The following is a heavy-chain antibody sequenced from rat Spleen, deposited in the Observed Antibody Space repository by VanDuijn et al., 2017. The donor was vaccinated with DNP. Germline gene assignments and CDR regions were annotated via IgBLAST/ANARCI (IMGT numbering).Heavy chain of an antibody. CDR1: GLNFSDYW. CDR2: INKDSSTI. V-gene: IGHV4-2*01. Sequence: EVQLVESGGGLVQPGRSLKLSCAASGLNFSDYWMGWVRQAPGKGLEWIGEINKDSSTINYTPSLKDKFTISRDNAQNTLYLQMSKLGSEDTAIYYCARLGWHGWFGYWGQGTLVTVSS. CDR3: ARLGWHGWFGY. J-gene: IGHJ3*01. D-gene: IGHD1-11*01.